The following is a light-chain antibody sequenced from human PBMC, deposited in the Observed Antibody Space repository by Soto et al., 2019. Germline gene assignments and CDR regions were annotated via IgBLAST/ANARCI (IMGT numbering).Light chain of an antibody. CDR3: KHYNGXSEA. V-gene: IGKV1-5*03. CDR1: HTISSW. J-gene: IGKJ1*01. CDR2: KAS. Sequence: DIQMTQSPSTLSGSVLDRFTITCRASHTISSWLAGYKQKPGKAPKLLIYKASTLKSGVTSRFSGSGYGTEFTLTISSLQPDDFATYYCKHYNGXSEACGQGTKV.